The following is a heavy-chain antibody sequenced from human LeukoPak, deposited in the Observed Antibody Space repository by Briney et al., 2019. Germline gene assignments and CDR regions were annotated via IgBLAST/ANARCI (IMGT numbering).Heavy chain of an antibody. J-gene: IGHJ4*02. CDR1: GGSISSSSHY. CDR3: ARDRVRGNSNPYFDY. CDR2: IYYSGST. D-gene: IGHD4-11*01. Sequence: SETLSLTCTVSGGSISSSSHYWGWIRQSPEKGLEWIGNIYYSGSTYYNPSLKSRVTISVDTSRNQFSLKLTSVTAADTAVYYCARDRVRGNSNPYFDYWGQGTLVTVSS. V-gene: IGHV4-39*02.